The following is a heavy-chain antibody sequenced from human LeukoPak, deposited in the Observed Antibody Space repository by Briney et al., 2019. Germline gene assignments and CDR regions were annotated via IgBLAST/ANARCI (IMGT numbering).Heavy chain of an antibody. CDR2: ISSSSAYI. CDR3: AREIFWSGYFSNLHFDY. D-gene: IGHD3-3*01. V-gene: IGHV3-21*01. CDR1: EFTFSSYN. Sequence: GGSLRLSCVASEFTFSSYNMNWVRQAPGKGLEWVSSISSSSAYIYYADSVKGRFTISRDNAKNSLYLQMDRLRAEDTAVYYCAREIFWSGYFSNLHFDYWGQGTLVTVSS. J-gene: IGHJ4*02.